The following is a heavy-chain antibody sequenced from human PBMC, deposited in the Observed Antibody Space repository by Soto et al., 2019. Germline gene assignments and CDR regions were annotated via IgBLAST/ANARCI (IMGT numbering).Heavy chain of an antibody. CDR1: GFTFSIYW. CDR2: IDNAGSSA. D-gene: IGHD1-26*01. Sequence: GGSLRLSCAASGFTFSIYWMHWVRQAPGKGPVWVSRIDNAGSSARYADSVKGRFTISRDNAKNTVYLQMNSLRAEDTAVYYCTRVGGSVSGMDVWGQGTTVTVS. V-gene: IGHV3-74*01. CDR3: TRVGGSVSGMDV. J-gene: IGHJ6*02.